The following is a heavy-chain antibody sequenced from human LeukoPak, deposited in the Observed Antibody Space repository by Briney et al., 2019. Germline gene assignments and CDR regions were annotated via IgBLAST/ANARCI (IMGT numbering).Heavy chain of an antibody. CDR2: ISANTGNT. D-gene: IGHD3-16*01. Sequence: GASVTVSCKASGYTFSSYGISWVRQAPGHGLEWMGWISANTGNTEYAQKVQGRLTMTTDTPTSTAYMELRNLRSDDTAVYYCARRKKGQWGINWFDPWGQGTLVTVSS. J-gene: IGHJ5*02. CDR1: GYTFSSYG. V-gene: IGHV1-18*01. CDR3: ARRKKGQWGINWFDP.